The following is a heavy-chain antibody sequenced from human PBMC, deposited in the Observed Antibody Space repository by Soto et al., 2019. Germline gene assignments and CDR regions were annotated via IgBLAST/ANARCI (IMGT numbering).Heavy chain of an antibody. CDR1: GFTFSSYG. D-gene: IGHD2-2*01. CDR2: ISYDGSNK. J-gene: IGHJ5*02. V-gene: IGHV3-30*03. Sequence: QVQLVESGGGVVQPGRSLRLSCAASGFTFSSYGMHWVRQAPGKGLEWVAVISYDGSNKYYADSVKGRFTISRDNSKKTLYLQMNSLRAEDTAVYYCASHCISTSYSSGGWFDPLGQGTLVTVSS. CDR3: ASHCISTSYSSGGWFDP.